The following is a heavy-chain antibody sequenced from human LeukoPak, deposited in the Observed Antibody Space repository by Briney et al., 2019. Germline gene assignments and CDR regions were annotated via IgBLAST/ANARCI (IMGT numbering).Heavy chain of an antibody. Sequence: SETLSLTCAVYGGSFSGYYWSWIRQPPGRGLEWIGEINHSGSTNYNPSLKSRVTISVDTSKNQFSLKLSSVTAADTAVYYCARTYSNYYYYGMDVWGQGTTVTVSS. D-gene: IGHD4-11*01. CDR2: INHSGST. CDR3: ARTYSNYYYYGMDV. CDR1: GGSFSGYY. V-gene: IGHV4-34*01. J-gene: IGHJ6*02.